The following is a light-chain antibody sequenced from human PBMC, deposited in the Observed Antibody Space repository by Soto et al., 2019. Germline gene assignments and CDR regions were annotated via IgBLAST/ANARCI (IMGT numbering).Light chain of an antibody. CDR3: CSYAGSDTPYV. Sequence: QSVLTQPASVSGSPGQSITISCTGTSSDVGSYNLVSWYQQHPGKAPKLMIYEVSKRPSGVSNRFSGSKSGNTASLTIPGLQAEDEADYYCCSYAGSDTPYVFGTGTKVTVL. V-gene: IGLV2-23*02. CDR2: EVS. CDR1: SSDVGSYNL. J-gene: IGLJ1*01.